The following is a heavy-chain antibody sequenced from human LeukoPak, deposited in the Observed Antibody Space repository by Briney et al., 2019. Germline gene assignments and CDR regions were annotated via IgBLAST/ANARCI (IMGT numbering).Heavy chain of an antibody. CDR2: IYYSGST. Sequence: ASETLSLTCTVSGGSISSSSYYWGWIRQPPGKGLEWIGSIYYSGSTYYNPSLKSRVTISVDTSKNQFSLKLSSVTAADTAVYYCARQGQTTVRSYFDYWGQGTLMTVSS. CDR3: ARQGQTTVRSYFDY. V-gene: IGHV4-39*01. D-gene: IGHD4-11*01. CDR1: GGSISSSSYY. J-gene: IGHJ4*02.